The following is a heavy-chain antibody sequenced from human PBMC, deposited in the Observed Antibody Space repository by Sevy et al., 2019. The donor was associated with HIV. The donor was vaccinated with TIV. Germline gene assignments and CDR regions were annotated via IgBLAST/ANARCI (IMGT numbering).Heavy chain of an antibody. D-gene: IGHD6-13*01. CDR3: AREGYSSSWYGGGVYYYYGMDV. Sequence: ASVKVSCKASGGTFSSYAISWVRQAPGQGLEWMGGIIPIFGTANYAQKFQGRVTITADESTSTAYMELGSLRSEDTAVYYCAREGYSSSWYGGGVYYYYGMDVWGQGTTVTV. CDR2: IIPIFGTA. J-gene: IGHJ6*02. V-gene: IGHV1-69*13. CDR1: GGTFSSYA.